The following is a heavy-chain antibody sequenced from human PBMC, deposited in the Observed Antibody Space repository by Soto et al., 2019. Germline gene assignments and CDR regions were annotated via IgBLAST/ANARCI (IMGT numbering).Heavy chain of an antibody. CDR3: AKDSSGKIDY. Sequence: QVQLVESGGGVVQPGRSLRLSCAASGFTFSSYGMHWVRQAPGKGLEWVAVISYDGSNKYYADSVKGRFTISRDNSKNTLYLQMNSLRAEDTAVYYCAKDSSGKIDYWGQGTLVTVSS. V-gene: IGHV3-30*18. J-gene: IGHJ4*02. CDR1: GFTFSSYG. D-gene: IGHD6-19*01. CDR2: ISYDGSNK.